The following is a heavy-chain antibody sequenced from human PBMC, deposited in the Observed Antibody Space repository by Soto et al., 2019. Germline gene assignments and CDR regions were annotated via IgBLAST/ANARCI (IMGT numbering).Heavy chain of an antibody. CDR2: IYYSGST. V-gene: IGHV4-31*03. J-gene: IGHJ4*02. Sequence: LSLTCTVSGGSISSGGYYWSWIRQHPGKGLEWIGYIYYSGSTYYNPSLKSRVTISVDTSKNQFSLKLSSVTAADTAVYYCARWGYYDSSGFLDWGQGTLVTVSS. CDR3: ARWGYYDSSGFLD. D-gene: IGHD3-22*01. CDR1: GGSISSGGYY.